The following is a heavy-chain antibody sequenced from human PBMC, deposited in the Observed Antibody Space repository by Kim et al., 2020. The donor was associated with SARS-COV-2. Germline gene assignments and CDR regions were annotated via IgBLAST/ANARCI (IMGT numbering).Heavy chain of an antibody. CDR1: GYTLTSQS. V-gene: IGHV7-4-1*02. CDR3: AREVLRLDY. CDR2: INTDTGHA. Sequence: ASVKVSCKASGYTLTSQSINWVRQAPGQGLEWMGWINTDTGHAKYAPAFTGRFVFSLDTSIDTSYLEIRGLEADDTAVYYCAREVLRLDYWGQGALVTVSS. J-gene: IGHJ4*02.